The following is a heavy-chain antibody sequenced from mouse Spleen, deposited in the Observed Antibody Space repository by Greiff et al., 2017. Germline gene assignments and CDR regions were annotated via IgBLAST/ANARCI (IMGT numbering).Heavy chain of an antibody. CDR3: ARRLRSAGYFDY. CDR2: ISSGSSTI. J-gene: IGHJ2*01. Sequence: EVQLQESGGGLVKPGGSLKLSCAASGFTFSDYGMHWVRQAPEKGLEWVAYISSGSSTIYYADTVKGRFTISRDNAKNTLFLQMTSLRSEDTAMYYCARRLRSAGYFDYWGQGTTLTVSS. V-gene: IGHV5-17*01. D-gene: IGHD1-1*01. CDR1: GFTFSDYG.